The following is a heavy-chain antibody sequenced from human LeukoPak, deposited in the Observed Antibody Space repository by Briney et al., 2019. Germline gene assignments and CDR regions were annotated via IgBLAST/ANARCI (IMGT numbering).Heavy chain of an antibody. Sequence: SETLSLTCTVSGGSLSSYYWSWLRQPPGQGLEWIGYIYYSASTNYNPSLKSRVTISVDTSKNQFSLKLSSVTAADTAMYYRARVLTDYDILTGYYTGNWFDPWGQGTLVTVSS. CDR2: IYYSAST. V-gene: IGHV4-59*01. CDR1: GGSLSSYY. CDR3: ARVLTDYDILTGYYTGNWFDP. J-gene: IGHJ5*02. D-gene: IGHD3-9*01.